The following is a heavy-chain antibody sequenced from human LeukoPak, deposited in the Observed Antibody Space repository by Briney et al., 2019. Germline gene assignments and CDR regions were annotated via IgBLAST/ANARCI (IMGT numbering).Heavy chain of an antibody. V-gene: IGHV4-4*07. CDR2: IYTSGST. D-gene: IGHD4-17*01. J-gene: IGHJ4*02. CDR1: GGXISSYY. CDR3: ARALYSMTTVTTEYWFDY. Sequence: PSETLSLTCTVSGGXISSYYWSWIRQPAGKGLEWIGRIYTSGSTYYNPSLQSRVIISVDTSKNQFSLKLTSVTAADTAVYYCARALYSMTTVTTEYWFDYWGQGTLVTVSS.